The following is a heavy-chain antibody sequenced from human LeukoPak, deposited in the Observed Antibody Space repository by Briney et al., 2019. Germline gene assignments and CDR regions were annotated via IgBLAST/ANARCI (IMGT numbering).Heavy chain of an antibody. CDR3: ARDTDYGDTYYFDY. Sequence: TGGSLRLSCAASGFTFSSYGMHWVRQAPGKGLEWVAVIWYDGSNKYYADSVKGRFTISRDNSKNTLYLQMNSLRAGDTAVYYCARDTDYGDTYYFDYWGQGTLVTVSS. V-gene: IGHV3-33*01. D-gene: IGHD4-17*01. CDR1: GFTFSSYG. CDR2: IWYDGSNK. J-gene: IGHJ4*02.